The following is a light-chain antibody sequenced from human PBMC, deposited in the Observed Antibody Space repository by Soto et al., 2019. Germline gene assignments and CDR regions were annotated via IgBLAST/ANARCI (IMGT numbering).Light chain of an antibody. Sequence: DIQLTQSPSFLSASVGDRVTITCRAIKAISSYLAWYQQKPGKPPKLLIYGASTLQSDVPSRFRGSGSGTEFTLTVSSLQAEDSATYYCQQFNDYPLTFGGGTKVDIK. CDR2: GAS. CDR3: QQFNDYPLT. V-gene: IGKV1-9*01. CDR1: KAISSY. J-gene: IGKJ4*01.